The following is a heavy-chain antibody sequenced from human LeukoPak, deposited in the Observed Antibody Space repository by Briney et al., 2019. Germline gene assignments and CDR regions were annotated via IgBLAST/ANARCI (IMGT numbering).Heavy chain of an antibody. CDR1: GFTFSDYY. Sequence: GGSLRLSCAASGFTFSDYYMSRIRQAPGKGLEWVYADSVKGRFTISRDNAKNSLYNSLRAEDTAVYYCARVFEASYDYWGQGTLVTASS. D-gene: IGHD3-10*01. V-gene: IGHV3-11*01. CDR3: ARVFEASYDY. J-gene: IGHJ4*02.